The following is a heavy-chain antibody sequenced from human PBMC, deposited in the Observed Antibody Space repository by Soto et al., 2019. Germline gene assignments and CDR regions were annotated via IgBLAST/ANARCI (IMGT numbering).Heavy chain of an antibody. V-gene: IGHV3-74*01. CDR1: GFTFSSYW. J-gene: IGHJ5*02. CDR2: INSDGSST. CDR3: ARERSSSWYRGWFDP. Sequence: EVQLVESGGGLVQPGGSLRLSCAASGFTFSSYWMHWVRQAPGKGLVWVSRINSDGSSTNYADSVKGRFTISRDNAKNTRYLQMNSLRAEDRAVYYCARERSSSWYRGWFDPWGQGTLVTVSS. D-gene: IGHD6-13*01.